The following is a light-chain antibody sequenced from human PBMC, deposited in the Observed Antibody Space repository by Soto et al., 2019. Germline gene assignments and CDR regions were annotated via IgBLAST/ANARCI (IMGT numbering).Light chain of an antibody. J-gene: IGKJ1*01. CDR3: QQYGSSPWT. V-gene: IGKV3-20*01. CDR2: GAS. Sequence: EIVLTQSPGTLSLSPGERATLSCRASQSVSRSYLAWYQQKPGQAPRLLIYGASSRDTGIPDRFSGSGSGTDFTLTISRLEPEDFAVYYCQQYGSSPWTFGQGTMVEIK. CDR1: QSVSRSY.